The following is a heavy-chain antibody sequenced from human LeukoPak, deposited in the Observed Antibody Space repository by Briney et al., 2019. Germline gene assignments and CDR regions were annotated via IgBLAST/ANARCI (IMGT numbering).Heavy chain of an antibody. CDR2: ISGGGRST. V-gene: IGHV3-23*01. J-gene: IGHJ4*02. D-gene: IGHD3-22*01. CDR3: AKCNYYDSSAYPFDY. CDR1: GFTFSSYP. Sequence: PGGSLRLSCAASGFTFSSYPMSWVRQAPGKGLEWVSVISGGGRSTYYADSVKGRFTISRDNSKNTLYLHVNSLRAEDTAVYYCAKCNYYDSSAYPFDYWGQGTLVTVSS.